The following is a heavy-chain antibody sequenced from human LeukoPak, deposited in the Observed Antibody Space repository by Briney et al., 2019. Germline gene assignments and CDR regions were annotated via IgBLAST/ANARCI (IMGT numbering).Heavy chain of an antibody. CDR1: GGSLSSYY. D-gene: IGHD5-18*01. Sequence: SETLSLTCTVSGGSLSSYYWSWIRQPPGKGLEWIGYIYYSGSTNYNPYLKSRVTISVDTSKNQFSLKLSSVTAADTAVYYCARRGAAMVLFDYWGQGTLVTVSS. CDR2: IYYSGST. J-gene: IGHJ4*02. CDR3: ARRGAAMVLFDY. V-gene: IGHV4-59*08.